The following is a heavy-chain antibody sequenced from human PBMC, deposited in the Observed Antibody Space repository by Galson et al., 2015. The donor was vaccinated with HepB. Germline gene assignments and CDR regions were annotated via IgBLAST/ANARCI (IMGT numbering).Heavy chain of an antibody. J-gene: IGHJ4*02. CDR2: ISWNSGSI. V-gene: IGHV3-9*01. CDR1: GFTFDDYA. Sequence: SLRLSCAASGFTFDDYAMHWVRQAPGKGLEWVSGISWNSGSIGYADSVKGRFTISRDNAKNSLYLQMNSLRAEDTALYYCAKSPLSSGWYPFDYWGQGTLVTVSS. D-gene: IGHD6-19*01. CDR3: AKSPLSSGWYPFDY.